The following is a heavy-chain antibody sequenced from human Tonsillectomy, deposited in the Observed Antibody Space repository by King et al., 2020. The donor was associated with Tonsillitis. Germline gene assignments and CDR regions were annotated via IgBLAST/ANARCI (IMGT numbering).Heavy chain of an antibody. V-gene: IGHV1-18*01. CDR3: ARLRRPMTTVYYMDV. CDR1: GYTFTNYG. Sequence: QLVQSGAEVKKPGASVTVSCKSSGYTFTNYGISWVRQAPGKGLEWRGWISAYNGNTNYAQKLQGRVTMNTDTSTTTAYMEPRSLRSDDTAVYYCARLRRPMTTVYYMDVWGKGTTVTVSS. CDR2: ISAYNGNT. J-gene: IGHJ6*03. D-gene: IGHD4-17*01.